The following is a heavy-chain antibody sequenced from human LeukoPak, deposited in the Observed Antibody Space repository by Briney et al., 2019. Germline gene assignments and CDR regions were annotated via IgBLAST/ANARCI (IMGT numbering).Heavy chain of an antibody. D-gene: IGHD3-22*01. CDR1: GFTFSSYA. CDR3: AKSPYYYDSSGYYYLGLDY. V-gene: IGHV3-23*01. CDR2: IIGSGGST. J-gene: IGHJ4*02. Sequence: GALRLSCAASGFTFSSYAMSWVRQAPGKGLEWVSAIIGSGGSTYYADSVKGRFTISRDNSKNTLYLQMNSLRAEDTAVYYCAKSPYYYDSSGYYYLGLDYWGQGTLVTVSS.